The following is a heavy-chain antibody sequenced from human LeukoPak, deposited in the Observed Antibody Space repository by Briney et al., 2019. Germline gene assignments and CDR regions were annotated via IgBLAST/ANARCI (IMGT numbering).Heavy chain of an antibody. CDR1: GGSISSSSYY. CDR3: ARVRKTIFGVVMDY. V-gene: IGHV4-39*07. J-gene: IGHJ4*02. D-gene: IGHD3-3*01. Sequence: SETLSLTCTVSGGSISSSSYYWGWIRQPPGKGLEWIGSIYYSGSTYYNPSLKSRVTISVDTSKNQFSLKLSSVTAADTAVYYCARVRKTIFGVVMDYWGQGTPVTVSS. CDR2: IYYSGST.